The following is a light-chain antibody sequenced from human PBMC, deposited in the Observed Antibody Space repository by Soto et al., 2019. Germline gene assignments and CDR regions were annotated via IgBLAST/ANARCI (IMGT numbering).Light chain of an antibody. Sequence: QSVLTQPASVSGSPGQLITISCTGTSSDVGGYNYVSWYQQHPGKAPKLMIYDVSNRPSGVSNRFSGSKSGNTASLTISGLQAEDEADYYCSSYTSSSTRYAFGTGTKVTVL. V-gene: IGLV2-14*01. CDR2: DVS. J-gene: IGLJ1*01. CDR3: SSYTSSSTRYA. CDR1: SSDVGGYNY.